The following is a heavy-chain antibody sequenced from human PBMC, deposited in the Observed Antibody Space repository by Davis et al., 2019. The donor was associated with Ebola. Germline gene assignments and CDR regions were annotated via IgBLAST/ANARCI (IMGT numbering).Heavy chain of an antibody. CDR1: GGSISSSSYY. D-gene: IGHD3-22*01. Sequence: SETLSLTCTVSGGSISSSSYYWGWIRQPPGKGLEWIGSIYYSGSTNYNPSLKSRVTISVDTSKNQFSLKLSSVTAADTAVYYCAGLDDSSGIDYWGQGTLVTVSS. CDR3: AGLDDSSGIDY. J-gene: IGHJ4*02. CDR2: IYYSGST. V-gene: IGHV4-39*07.